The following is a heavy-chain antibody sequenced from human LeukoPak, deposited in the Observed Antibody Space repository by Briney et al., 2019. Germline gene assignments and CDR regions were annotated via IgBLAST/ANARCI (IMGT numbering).Heavy chain of an antibody. CDR1: GFTFSSYW. D-gene: IGHD3-16*01. CDR2: IKQDGSEK. V-gene: IGHV3-7*05. CDR3: ARERGIRSGRYFDH. Sequence: PGGSLRLSCAASGFTFSSYWMSWVRQAPGKGLEWVANIKQDGSEKYYVDSVKGRFTISRDNAKNSLYLQMNSLRAEDTAVYYCARERGIRSGRYFDHWGQGTLVTVSS. J-gene: IGHJ4*02.